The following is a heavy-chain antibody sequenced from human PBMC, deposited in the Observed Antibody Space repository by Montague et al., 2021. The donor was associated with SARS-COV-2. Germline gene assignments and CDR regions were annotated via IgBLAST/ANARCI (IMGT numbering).Heavy chain of an antibody. CDR1: GTSFSGYY. D-gene: IGHD3-10*01. V-gene: IGHV4-34*01. J-gene: IGHJ6*03. CDR2: INHGGRT. Sequence: SETLSLTCAVHGTSFSGYYWNWVRQPPGRGLEWIGEINHGGRTKYSPSLNRRLTILAETTKNQFSLKLTSVAAADTAAYYCARLRDGVVPSPLLWGGPSYSYYYIDVWGRGTTVTVSS. CDR3: ARLRDGVVPSPLLWGGPSYSYYYIDV.